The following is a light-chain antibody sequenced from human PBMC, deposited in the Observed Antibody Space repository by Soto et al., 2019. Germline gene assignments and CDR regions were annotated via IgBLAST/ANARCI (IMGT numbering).Light chain of an antibody. V-gene: IGKV1-6*01. CDR1: QGISNY. CDR2: GAA. CDR3: LQDYNYPWT. J-gene: IGKJ1*01. Sequence: ATQMTQSPSSLSASVGDRVTISCRASQGISNYLAWYQQRPGKAPKLLIFGAATLQSGVPSRFSASGSGPDFTLTISSLQPEDFATYYCLQDYNYPWTFGLGTKVEIK.